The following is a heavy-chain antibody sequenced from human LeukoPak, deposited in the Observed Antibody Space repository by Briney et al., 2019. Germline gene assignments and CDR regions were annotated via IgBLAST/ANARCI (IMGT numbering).Heavy chain of an antibody. CDR1: GFTFSSYG. V-gene: IGHV3-30*02. CDR3: AKALVGGVGGLVLDY. CDR2: IRYDGSNK. J-gene: IGHJ4*02. Sequence: GGSLRLSCAASGFTFSSYGMHWVRQAPGKGLEWVAFIRYDGSNKYYADSVKGRFTISRDNSKNTLYLQMNSLRAEDTAVYYCAKALVGGVGGLVLDYWGQGTLVTVSS. D-gene: IGHD1-26*01.